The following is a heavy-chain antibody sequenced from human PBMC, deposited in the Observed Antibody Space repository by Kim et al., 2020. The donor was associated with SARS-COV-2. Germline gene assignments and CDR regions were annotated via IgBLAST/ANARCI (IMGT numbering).Heavy chain of an antibody. CDR1: GFTFSSYG. V-gene: IGHV3-30*18. CDR2: ISYDGSNK. CDR3: AKLQGFDYGGYDVAFDI. J-gene: IGHJ3*02. D-gene: IGHD4-17*01. Sequence: GGSLRLSCAASGFTFSSYGMHWVRQAPGKGLEWVAVISYDGSNKYYADSVKGRFTISRDNSKNTLYLQMNSLRAEDTAVYYCAKLQGFDYGGYDVAFDIWGQGTMVTVSS.